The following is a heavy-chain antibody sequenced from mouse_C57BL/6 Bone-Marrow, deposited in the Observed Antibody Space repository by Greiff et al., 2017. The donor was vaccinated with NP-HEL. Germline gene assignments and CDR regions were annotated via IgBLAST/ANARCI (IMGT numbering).Heavy chain of an antibody. CDR3: TKYYYVFDY. V-gene: IGHV1-15*01. Sequence: QVQLKESGAELVRPGASVTLSCKASGYTFTDYEMHWVKQTPVHGLEWIGAIDPETGGTAYNQKFKGKAILTADKSSSTAYMELRSLTSEDSAVYYCTKYYYVFDYWGQGTTLTVSS. D-gene: IGHD1-1*01. J-gene: IGHJ2*01. CDR2: IDPETGGT. CDR1: GYTFTDYE.